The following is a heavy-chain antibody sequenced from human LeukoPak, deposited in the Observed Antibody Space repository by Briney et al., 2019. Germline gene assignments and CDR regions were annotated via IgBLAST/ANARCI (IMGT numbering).Heavy chain of an antibody. CDR1: GFTFSSYG. D-gene: IGHD2-21*01. J-gene: IGHJ3*02. CDR2: ISYDGSNK. Sequence: GGSLRLSCAASGFTFSSYGMSWVRQAPGKGLEWVAVISYDGSNKYYADSVTGRFTVSRDNSKNTVYLQMNNLMTEDTAVYYCAKTRGVEGAFDIWGQGTRVTVSS. CDR3: AKTRGVEGAFDI. V-gene: IGHV3-30*18.